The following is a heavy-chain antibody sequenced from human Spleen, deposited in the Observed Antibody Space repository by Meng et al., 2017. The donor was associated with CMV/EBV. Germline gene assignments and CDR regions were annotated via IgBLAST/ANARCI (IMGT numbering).Heavy chain of an antibody. CDR2: IFSNDEK. CDR1: GFSLSNARMG. CDR3: ARIRPCNSASCYLFGMDV. V-gene: IGHV2-26*01. D-gene: IGHD2-2*01. Sequence: SGPTLVKPTETLTLTCTVSGFSLSNARMGVSWIRQPPGKALEWLAHIFSNDEKSYSTSLKSRLTISKDTSKSQVVLTMTNMDPLDTATYYCARIRPCNSASCYLFGMDVWGQGTTVTVS. J-gene: IGHJ6*02.